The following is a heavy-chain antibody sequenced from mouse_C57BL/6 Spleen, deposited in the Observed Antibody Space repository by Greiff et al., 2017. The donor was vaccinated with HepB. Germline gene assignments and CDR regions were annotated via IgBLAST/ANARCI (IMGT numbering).Heavy chain of an antibody. V-gene: IGHV1-82*01. J-gene: IGHJ2*01. CDR1: GYAFSSSW. CDR3: ARMVYDNY. CDR2: IYPGDGDT. Sequence: QVQLQQSGPELVKPGASVKISCKASGYAFSSSWMNWVKQRPGKGLEWIGRIYPGDGDTNYNGKFKGKATLTADKSSSTAYMPLSSLTSEDAAVYFCARMVYDNYWGQGTTLTVSS. D-gene: IGHD2-12*01.